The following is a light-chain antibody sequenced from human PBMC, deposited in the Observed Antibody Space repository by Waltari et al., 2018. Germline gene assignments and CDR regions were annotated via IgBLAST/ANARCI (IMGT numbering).Light chain of an antibody. CDR3: QQYNIRPPDT. CDR2: GAS. Sequence: EIVMTQSPATLSGSPGERATLSCRASQSVKSNLALYQHKPGQAPRLLIYGASTRVTGIPARFSGSGSGTEFTLTISSLQSEDSAVYFCQQYNIRPPDTFGQGTKLEIK. J-gene: IGKJ2*01. V-gene: IGKV3-15*01. CDR1: QSVKSN.